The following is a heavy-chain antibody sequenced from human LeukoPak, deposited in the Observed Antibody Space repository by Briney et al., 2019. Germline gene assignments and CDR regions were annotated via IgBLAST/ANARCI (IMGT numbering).Heavy chain of an antibody. CDR3: ARVLRGSTDWFDP. CDR2: IYTSGST. J-gene: IGHJ5*02. CDR1: GGSISSGSYY. V-gene: IGHV4-61*02. D-gene: IGHD1-26*01. Sequence: SETLSLTCTVSGGSISSGSYYWNWIRQPAGEGLEWIGRIYTSGSTNYNPSLKSRVTISTDSSKNQFSLKLSSVTAADTAVYYCARVLRGSTDWFDPWGQGTLVTVSS.